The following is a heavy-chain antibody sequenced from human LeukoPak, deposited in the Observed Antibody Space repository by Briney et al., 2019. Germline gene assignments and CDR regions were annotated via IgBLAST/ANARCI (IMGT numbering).Heavy chain of an antibody. J-gene: IGHJ4*02. V-gene: IGHV3-66*01. CDR3: ARVQGGGLPRWY. Sequence: GGSLRLSCAASGFTVTSKYMSWVRPAPGKGLEWVSVIYSDDSTYYADSVKGRFTISRDNSKNTLYLQMNSLRAEDTAVYYCARVQGGGLPRWYWGQGTLVTVSS. D-gene: IGHD2-15*01. CDR2: IYSDDST. CDR1: GFTVTSKY.